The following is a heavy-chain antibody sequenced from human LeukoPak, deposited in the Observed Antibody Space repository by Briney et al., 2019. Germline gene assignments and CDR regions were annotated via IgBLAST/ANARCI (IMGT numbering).Heavy chain of an antibody. CDR2: ISGSGGAT. CDR1: GXTFSSFA. V-gene: IGHV3-23*01. CDR3: AKNYGSGTYYNYFDS. Sequence: QPGGSLRLSCTASGXTFSSFAMSWVRRAPGKGLEWVSSISGSGGATYYADSVKGRFTISRDNSENTLYLQINSLRAEDTAVFYCAKNYGSGTYYNYFDSWGQGTLVTVSS. D-gene: IGHD3-10*01. J-gene: IGHJ4*02.